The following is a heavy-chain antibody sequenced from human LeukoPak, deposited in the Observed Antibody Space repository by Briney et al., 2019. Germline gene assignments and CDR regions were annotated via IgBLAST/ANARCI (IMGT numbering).Heavy chain of an antibody. Sequence: ASVKVSCKASGYTFTSYYMHWVRQAPGQGLEWMGIINPSGGSTSYAQKFQGRVTITRNTSISTAYMELSSLRSEDTAVYYCARGSSGSYYAFDIWGQGTMVTVSS. J-gene: IGHJ3*02. CDR3: ARGSSGSYYAFDI. D-gene: IGHD1-26*01. CDR2: INPSGGST. CDR1: GYTFTSYY. V-gene: IGHV1-46*01.